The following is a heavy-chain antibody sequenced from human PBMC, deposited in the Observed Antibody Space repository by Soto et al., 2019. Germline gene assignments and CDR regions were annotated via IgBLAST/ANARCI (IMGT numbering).Heavy chain of an antibody. V-gene: IGHV4-39*01. Sequence: PSETLSLTCTVSGGSISSSSYYWGWIRQPPGKGLEWIGSIYYSGSSHNNPSLKSRVTIYVDTSNNKFSLKLRSVTAADKAVYYCARNPDAWFDPCGQRTLVPVSS. CDR1: GGSISSSSYY. CDR3: ARNPDAWFDP. CDR2: IYYSGSS. J-gene: IGHJ5*02.